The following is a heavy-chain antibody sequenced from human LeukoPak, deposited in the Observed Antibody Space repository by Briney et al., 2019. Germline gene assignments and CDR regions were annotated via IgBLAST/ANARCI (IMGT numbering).Heavy chain of an antibody. CDR3: AKVETAAAATLRGFDY. J-gene: IGHJ4*02. CDR2: ISSSSSYI. Sequence: PGGSLRLSCAASGFTFSNYDMHWVRQAPGKGLEWVSAISSSSSYIYYADSIKGRFTISRDNAENSLYLQMNSLRAVDTAVYYCAKVETAAAATLRGFDYWGQGTLVTVSS. D-gene: IGHD6-13*01. V-gene: IGHV3-21*04. CDR1: GFTFSNYD.